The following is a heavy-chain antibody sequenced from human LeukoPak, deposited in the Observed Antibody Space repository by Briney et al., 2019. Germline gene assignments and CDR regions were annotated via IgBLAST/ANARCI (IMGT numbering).Heavy chain of an antibody. Sequence: GGSLRLSCAASGFTFSSYAMSWVRQAPGKGLEWVANIKQDGSEKYYVDSVKGRFTISRDNAKNSLYLQMNSLRAEDTAVYYCARDRKSDPLNYYYGMDVWGQGTTVTVSS. CDR2: IKQDGSEK. J-gene: IGHJ6*02. CDR3: ARDRKSDPLNYYYGMDV. CDR1: GFTFSSYA. V-gene: IGHV3-7*01. D-gene: IGHD2-21*01.